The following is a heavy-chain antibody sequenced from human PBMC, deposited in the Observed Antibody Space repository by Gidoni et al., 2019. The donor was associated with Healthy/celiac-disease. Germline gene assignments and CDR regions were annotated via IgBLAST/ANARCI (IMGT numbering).Heavy chain of an antibody. D-gene: IGHD1-7*01. CDR2: CSSRSRYI. CDR3: ARERSLPNYEKGYYYYGMDV. Sequence: EVQLVESGGGLVKPGGSLRLSCAASGFTFSSYSMNWVRQAPGKGLECVPSCSSRSRYIYYADSVNSRFTISRDNAKKPLLQQMNSLGAEDTVVYYCARERSLPNYEKGYYYYGMDVWGQGTTVTVSS. V-gene: IGHV3-21*01. CDR1: GFTFSSYS. J-gene: IGHJ6*02.